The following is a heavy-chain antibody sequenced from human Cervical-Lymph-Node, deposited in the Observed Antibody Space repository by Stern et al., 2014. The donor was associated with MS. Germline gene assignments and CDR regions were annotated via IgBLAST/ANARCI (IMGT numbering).Heavy chain of an antibody. CDR1: GYTFTSYA. D-gene: IGHD6-19*01. Sequence: QVQLVQSGAEVKKPGASVKVSCKASGYTFTSYAMHWARQAPGQRLEWMGWINAGNGNTKYSQKFQGRVTITRDASASTAYMELSSLRSEDTAVYYCARMIAVAGTTGYYGMDVWGQGTTVTVSS. V-gene: IGHV1-3*01. CDR2: INAGNGNT. CDR3: ARMIAVAGTTGYYGMDV. J-gene: IGHJ6*02.